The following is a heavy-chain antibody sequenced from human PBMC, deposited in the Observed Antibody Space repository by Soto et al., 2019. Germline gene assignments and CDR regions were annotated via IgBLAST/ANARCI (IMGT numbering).Heavy chain of an antibody. CDR3: ARRYCGGDCLYYYYGMDV. J-gene: IGHJ6*02. Sequence: ASVKVSCKASGYTFTTYYMHWVRQAPGQGLEWMGIINPSGGTTTYAQKFQRRVTMTRDTSTSTVYMELSSLRSEDTAVYYCARRYCGGDCLYYYYGMDVWGQGTTVTVSS. CDR1: GYTFTTYY. CDR2: INPSGGTT. D-gene: IGHD2-21*02. V-gene: IGHV1-46*01.